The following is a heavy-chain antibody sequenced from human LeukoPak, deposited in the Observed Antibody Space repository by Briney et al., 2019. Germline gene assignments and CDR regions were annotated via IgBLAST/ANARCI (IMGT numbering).Heavy chain of an antibody. D-gene: IGHD4-11*01. Sequence: SVKVSCKASGGTFSSYAISWVRQAPGQGLEWMGGIIPIFGTANYAQKLQGRVTITADESTSTAYMELSSLRSEDTAVYYCARLGGVTTVTTADYWGQGTLVTVSS. CDR2: IIPIFGTA. J-gene: IGHJ4*02. V-gene: IGHV1-69*13. CDR1: GGTFSSYA. CDR3: ARLGGVTTVTTADY.